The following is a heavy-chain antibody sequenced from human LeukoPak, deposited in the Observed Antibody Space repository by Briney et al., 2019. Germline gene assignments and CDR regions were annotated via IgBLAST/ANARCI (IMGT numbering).Heavy chain of an antibody. V-gene: IGHV3-23*01. CDR1: GFTFSSHA. CDR3: AKRPSSSTTGSASAFDI. J-gene: IGHJ3*02. D-gene: IGHD2-2*01. Sequence: GGSLRLSCAASGFTFSSHAMSWVRKAPGKGLEWVSAISDGGGTTFYADSVKGRFAISRDNSKNTLFLQMNSLRAEDTALYYCAKRPSSSTTGSASAFDIWGQGTMVTVSS. CDR2: ISDGGGTT.